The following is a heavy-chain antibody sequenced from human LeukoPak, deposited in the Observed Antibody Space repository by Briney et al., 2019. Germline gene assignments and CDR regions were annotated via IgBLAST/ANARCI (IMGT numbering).Heavy chain of an antibody. J-gene: IGHJ4*02. CDR3: ARVTPRSSGWYRPFDY. V-gene: IGHV4-34*01. D-gene: IGHD6-19*01. Sequence: SETLSLTCAVYGGPFSTYYWSWIRQPPGKGLEWIGEINHSASTNYTPSLKSRVTISVDTSKNQFSLKLSSVAAADTAVYYCARVTPRSSGWYRPFDYWGQGTLVTVSS. CDR1: GGPFSTYY. CDR2: INHSAST.